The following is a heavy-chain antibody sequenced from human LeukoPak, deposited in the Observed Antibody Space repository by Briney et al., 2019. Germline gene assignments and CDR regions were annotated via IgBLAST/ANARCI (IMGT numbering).Heavy chain of an antibody. J-gene: IGHJ4*02. Sequence: SEPLSLTCTVSGGSISSGDYYWSWIRQPPGKGLEWIGYIYYSGSTYYNPSLKSRVTISVDTSKNQFSLKLSSVTAADTAVYYCARDLGYSSSGGGFDYWGQGTLVTVS. D-gene: IGHD6-13*01. V-gene: IGHV4-30-4*08. CDR2: IYYSGST. CDR1: GGSISSGDYY. CDR3: ARDLGYSSSGGGFDY.